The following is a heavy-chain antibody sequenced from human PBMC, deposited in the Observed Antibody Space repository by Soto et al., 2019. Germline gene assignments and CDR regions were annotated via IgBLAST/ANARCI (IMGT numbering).Heavy chain of an antibody. D-gene: IGHD3-9*01. Sequence: PGGSLRLSCAASGFTFSGSAIHWVRQASGKGLEWVARIRSKGNNYATAYAASVKGRFTISRDDSKNTAYLQLNSLKTEDTALYYCTRIFSDAFDIWGQGTMVT. CDR3: TRIFSDAFDI. V-gene: IGHV3-73*01. J-gene: IGHJ3*02. CDR2: IRSKGNNYAT. CDR1: GFTFSGSA.